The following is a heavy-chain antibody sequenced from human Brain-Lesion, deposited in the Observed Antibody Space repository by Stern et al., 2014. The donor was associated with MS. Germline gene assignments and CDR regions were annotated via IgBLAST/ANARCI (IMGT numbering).Heavy chain of an antibody. V-gene: IGHV4-4*02. D-gene: IGHD6-13*01. Sequence: QVQLQESGPGLVKPSGTLSLTCAVSGGSISSSNWWSWVRQSPGKGLEWIGESDHSGSTIYNPSLKSRVTVPVDNSKTRFPLTLGSVPAADTAVYFCARFPASRPHVFDSWGQGTLVTVSS. CDR1: GGSISSSNW. J-gene: IGHJ4*02. CDR3: ARFPASRPHVFDS. CDR2: SDHSGST.